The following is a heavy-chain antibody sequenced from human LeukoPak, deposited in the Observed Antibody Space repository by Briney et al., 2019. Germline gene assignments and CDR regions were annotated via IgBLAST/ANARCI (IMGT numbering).Heavy chain of an antibody. D-gene: IGHD2-21*02. CDR1: GYTFTDFY. CDR3: VRDPCGGDCYWGINWYFDL. CDR2: INPNSGGT. V-gene: IGHV1-2*02. Sequence: ASVKVSCKASGYTFTDFYLHWVRQAPGQALEWMGWINPNSGGTNTAPRFQDRVTMTRDTSISTAYMDLSRLRSDDTAVYYCVRDPCGGDCYWGINWYFDLWGRGTLVTVSS. J-gene: IGHJ2*01.